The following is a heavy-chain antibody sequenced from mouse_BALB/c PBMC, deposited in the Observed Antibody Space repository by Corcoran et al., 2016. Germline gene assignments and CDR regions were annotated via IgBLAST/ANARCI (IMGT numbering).Heavy chain of an antibody. V-gene: IGHV14-3*02. CDR2: IDPANGNT. J-gene: IGHJ1*01. Sequence: EVQLQQSWAELVKPGASVKLSCTASGFNIKDTYRHWVKQRPEQGLEWIGRIDPANGNTKYDPKFQGKATITADTSSNTAYLQLSSLTSEDTAVYYCASWDWYFDVWGAGTTVTVSS. CDR1: GFNIKDTY. CDR3: ASWDWYFDV.